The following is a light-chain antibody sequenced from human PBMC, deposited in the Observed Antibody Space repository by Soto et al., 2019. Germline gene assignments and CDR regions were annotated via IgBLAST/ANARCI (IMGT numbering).Light chain of an antibody. V-gene: IGKV3-20*01. Sequence: EIVLTQSPGTLSLSPGEIATLSCRASQSISSSYLAWYQQKTGQAPRILIHGESTRATGIPDRFSGSGSGTDLTLTISRLEPEDFAVYYCQQYGGSQWTCGQGTKVDIK. CDR1: QSISSSY. CDR3: QQYGGSQWT. CDR2: GES. J-gene: IGKJ1*01.